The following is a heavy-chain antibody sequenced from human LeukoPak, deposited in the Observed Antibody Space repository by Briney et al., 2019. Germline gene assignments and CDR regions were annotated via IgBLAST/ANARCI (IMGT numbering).Heavy chain of an antibody. CDR2: IYYSGST. D-gene: IGHD4-17*01. V-gene: IGHV4-59*01. J-gene: IGHJ6*03. CDR1: GGSFSGYY. CDR3: AREAPTGYYYMDV. Sequence: PSETLSLTCAVYGGSFSGYYWSWIRQPPGKGLEWIGYIYYSGSTNYNPSLKSRVTISVDTSKNQFSLKLSSVTAADTAVYYCAREAPTGYYYMDVWGKGTTVTISS.